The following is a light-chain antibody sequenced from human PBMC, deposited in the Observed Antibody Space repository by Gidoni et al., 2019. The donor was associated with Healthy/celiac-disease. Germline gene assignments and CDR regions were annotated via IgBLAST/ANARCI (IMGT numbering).Light chain of an antibody. V-gene: IGLV1-44*01. CDR1: SSNIGSNT. CDR2: SNN. Sequence: QSVLTQPPSASGTPGQRVTISCSGSSSNIGSNTVNWYQQPPGTPPKLLIYSNNQRPPGVPDRFSGSKSGTSASLAISGLQSEDEADYYCAAWDDSLNGWVFGGGTKLTVL. J-gene: IGLJ3*02. CDR3: AAWDDSLNGWV.